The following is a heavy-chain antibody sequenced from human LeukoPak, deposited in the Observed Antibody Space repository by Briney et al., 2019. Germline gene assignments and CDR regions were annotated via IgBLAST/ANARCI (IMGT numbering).Heavy chain of an antibody. CDR2: ISGGDSDT. CDR3: ARPPAAADTLSNWYFDL. D-gene: IGHD6-13*01. J-gene: IGHJ2*01. CDR1: GFSFTGHW. V-gene: IGHV5-51*01. Sequence: GESLKFSCKGSGFSFTGHWIGWVRQLPGKGLEWMGIISGGDSDTGYSSSFQGQVTISADKAITTAYLQWSRLKTSDTAMYYCARPPAAADTLSNWYFDLWGRGTLVTVSS.